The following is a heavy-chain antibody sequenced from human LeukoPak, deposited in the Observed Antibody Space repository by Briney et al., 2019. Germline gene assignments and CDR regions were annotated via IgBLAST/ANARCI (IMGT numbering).Heavy chain of an antibody. J-gene: IGHJ4*02. CDR3: ARARYCTTSCYKTWDY. D-gene: IGHD2-8*01. V-gene: IGHV3-72*01. CDR2: TRTKPNSYTT. CDR1: GFTFTDHY. Sequence: VGSLRLSCAASGFTFTDHYMDWVRQAPGKGLEWVARTRTKPNSYTTEYAASVKGRFTISRDVSKNSVYLQMNSLETEDTAVYYCARARYCTTSCYKTWDYWGQGTLVTVYS.